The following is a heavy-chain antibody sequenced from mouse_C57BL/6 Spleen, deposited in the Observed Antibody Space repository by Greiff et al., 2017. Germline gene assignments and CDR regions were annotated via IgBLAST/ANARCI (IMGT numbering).Heavy chain of an antibody. CDR3: ARWPGRGAMDY. Sequence: VQLQQSGPVLVKPGASVKMSCKASGYTFTDYYMNWVKQSHGKSLEWIGVINPYNGGTSYNQKFKGKATLTVDKSSSTAYMELKSLTSEDAAVYYCARWPGRGAMDYWGQGTSVTVSS. J-gene: IGHJ4*01. CDR1: GYTFTDYY. V-gene: IGHV1-19*01. CDR2: INPYNGGT. D-gene: IGHD4-1*01.